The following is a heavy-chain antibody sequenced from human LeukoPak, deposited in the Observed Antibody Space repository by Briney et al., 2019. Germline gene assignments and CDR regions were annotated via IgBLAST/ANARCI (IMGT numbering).Heavy chain of an antibody. J-gene: IGHJ4*02. CDR1: GFTFSSYA. V-gene: IGHV3-23*01. Sequence: GGSLRLSCAASGFTFSSYAMSWVRQAPGKGLEWVSAISGSGGSTYYADSVKGRFTISRDNSKNTLYLQMNSLRAEDTAVYYCAKNPTNYDFWSGYSVWGQGTLVTVSS. CDR2: ISGSGGST. D-gene: IGHD3-3*01. CDR3: AKNPTNYDFWSGYSV.